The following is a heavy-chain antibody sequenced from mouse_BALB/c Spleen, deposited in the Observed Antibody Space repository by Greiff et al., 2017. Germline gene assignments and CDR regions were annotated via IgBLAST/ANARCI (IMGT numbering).Heavy chain of an antibody. CDR1: GYTFTDYN. V-gene: IGHV1-18*01. D-gene: IGHD1-1*01. Sequence: EVQLLQSGPELVKPGASVKISCKASGYTFTDYNMDWVKQSHGKSLEWIGDINPNNGGTIYNQKFKGKATLTVDKTSSTAYMELRSLTSEDTAVYDCARSGVGERYFDVWGAGTTVTVSS. J-gene: IGHJ1*01. CDR2: INPNNGGT. CDR3: ARSGVGERYFDV.